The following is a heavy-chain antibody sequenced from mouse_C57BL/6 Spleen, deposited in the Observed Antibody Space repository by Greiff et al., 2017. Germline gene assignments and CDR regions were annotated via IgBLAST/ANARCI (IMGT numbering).Heavy chain of an antibody. Sequence: VQLQQSVAELVRPGASVKLSCTASGFNIKNTYMHWVKQRPEQGLEWIGRIDPANGNTKYAPKFQGKATITADTSSNTAYLQRSSLTSEDTAIYYCARSYYGSSLTGDDWGQGITLTVSS. CDR1: GFNIKNTY. CDR3: ARSYYGSSLTGDD. CDR2: IDPANGNT. V-gene: IGHV14-3*01. J-gene: IGHJ2*01. D-gene: IGHD1-1*01.